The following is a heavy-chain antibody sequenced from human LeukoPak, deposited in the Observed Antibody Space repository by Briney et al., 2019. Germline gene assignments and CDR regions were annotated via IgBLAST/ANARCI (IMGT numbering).Heavy chain of an antibody. V-gene: IGHV3-48*03. CDR1: GFTFSSYA. D-gene: IGHD2-2*01. CDR2: ISSSGSTI. J-gene: IGHJ4*02. Sequence: PGGSLRLSCAASGFTFSSYAMHWVRQAPGKGLEWVSYISSSGSTIYYADSVKGRFTISRDNAKNSLYLQMNSLRAEDTTVYYCARDCSTSCYAAEDFDYWGQGTLVTVSS. CDR3: ARDCSTSCYAAEDFDY.